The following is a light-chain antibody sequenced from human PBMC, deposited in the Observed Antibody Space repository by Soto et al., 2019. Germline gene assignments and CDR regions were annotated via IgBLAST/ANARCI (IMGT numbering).Light chain of an antibody. CDR2: GSA. CDR1: QSVFSS. J-gene: IGKJ1*01. V-gene: IGKV3-15*01. CDR3: QQYHSWPA. Sequence: EIVMTQSPATLSVSPGERATLSCRASQSVFSSLAWYQQRPGQAPRLLIYGSATRATGIPDRFSGSGSGTEFTLTISSLQSEDSAFYYCQQYHSWPAFGQGTKVEIK.